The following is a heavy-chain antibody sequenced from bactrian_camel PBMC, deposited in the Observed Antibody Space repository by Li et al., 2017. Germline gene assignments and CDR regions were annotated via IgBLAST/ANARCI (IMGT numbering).Heavy chain of an antibody. D-gene: IGHD2*01. J-gene: IGHJ6*01. CDR3: AARGPYCYTKLSVADFTY. CDR1: GSIDGTNC. Sequence: HVQLVESGGGLVQPRGSLRLSCEVSGSIDGTNCIGWFRQYPGKEREGVAFVYFGGGSTYYADSVKGRFTISKDNAKNTLYLQMNSLKPEDTAMYYCAARGPYCYTKLSVADFTYWGQGTQVTVS. CDR2: VYFGGGST. V-gene: IGHV3S54*01.